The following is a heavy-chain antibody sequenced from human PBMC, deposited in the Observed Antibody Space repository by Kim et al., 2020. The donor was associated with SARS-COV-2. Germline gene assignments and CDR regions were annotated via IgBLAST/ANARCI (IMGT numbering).Heavy chain of an antibody. J-gene: IGHJ4*02. D-gene: IGHD3-9*01. CDR3: ARDGSLDYDILTGYSTFDY. V-gene: IGHV3-30*04. Sequence: GPVTNSRDKSKNTLYLQMNSLRAEDTAVYYCARDGSLDYDILTGYSTFDYWGQGTLVTVSS.